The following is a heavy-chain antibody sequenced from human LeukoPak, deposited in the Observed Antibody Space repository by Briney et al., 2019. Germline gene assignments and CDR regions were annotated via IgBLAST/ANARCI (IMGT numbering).Heavy chain of an antibody. Sequence: ASVKVSCKASGGTFSSYAISWVRQAPGQGLEWMGGIIPIFGTANYAQKFQGRVTITADKSTSTAYMELSSLRSEDTAVYYCATSGYNSGWYGYWGQGTLVTVSS. CDR2: IIPIFGTA. CDR3: ATSGYNSGWYGY. J-gene: IGHJ4*02. CDR1: GGTFSSYA. D-gene: IGHD6-19*01. V-gene: IGHV1-69*06.